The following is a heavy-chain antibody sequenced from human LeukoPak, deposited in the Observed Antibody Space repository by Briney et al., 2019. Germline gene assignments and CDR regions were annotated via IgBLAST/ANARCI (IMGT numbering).Heavy chain of an antibody. CDR3: ARDEGTLDNYFGY. CDR2: ISSSGSIK. Sequence: SGRSLRLSCAASGFTFSDYYMSWIRQAPGKGLEWISYISSSGSIKYYVDSVKGRFTISRDNAKNSLFLQMSSLRAEDTAVYYCARDEGTLDNYFGYWGQGTLVTVSS. D-gene: IGHD3-10*01. J-gene: IGHJ4*02. CDR1: GFTFSDYY. V-gene: IGHV3-11*01.